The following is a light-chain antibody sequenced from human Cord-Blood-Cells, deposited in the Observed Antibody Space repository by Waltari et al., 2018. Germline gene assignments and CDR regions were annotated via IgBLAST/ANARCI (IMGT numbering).Light chain of an antibody. Sequence: QSALTQSASVSGSPGQSITISCTGTSSDVGSYNLVSWYQQHPAKAPKLMIYEGSKRPSGVSNRFSGSKSGNTASLTISGLQAEDEADYYCCSYAGSSTFVFGTGTKVTVL. V-gene: IGLV2-23*03. CDR1: SSDVGSYNL. CDR3: CSYAGSSTFV. J-gene: IGLJ1*01. CDR2: EGS.